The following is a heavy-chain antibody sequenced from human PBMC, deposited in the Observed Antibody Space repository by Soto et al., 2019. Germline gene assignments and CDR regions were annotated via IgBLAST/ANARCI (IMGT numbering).Heavy chain of an antibody. J-gene: IGHJ4*02. CDR3: ARDRRDGDTL. CDR2: IYRGGEI. CDR1: GFYVSNYC. V-gene: IGHV3-66*01. D-gene: IGHD5-18*01. Sequence: GGSLRLSCAAAGFYVSNYCRSWFRQAPGKGLEWVSVIYRGGEIYHADSVQGRFTTSRDISRNSLDLQMNSLRVDDTAVYYCARDRRDGDTLWGQGVVVTVSS.